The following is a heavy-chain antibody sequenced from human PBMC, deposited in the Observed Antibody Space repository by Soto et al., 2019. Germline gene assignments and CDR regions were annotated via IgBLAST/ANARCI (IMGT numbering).Heavy chain of an antibody. CDR2: IYYTGIT. V-gene: IGHV4-59*08. CDR3: ARWNEGSDY. Sequence: QVQLQESGPGLVKPSETLSLTCTVSGGSINNYYWSWTRQSPGKGLEWIGYIYYTGITNYNPSLPSRVTISVDTSKNQFSLKLRSVTAADTAVYYCARWNEGSDYWGQGALVTVSS. J-gene: IGHJ4*02. CDR1: GGSINNYY. D-gene: IGHD1-1*01.